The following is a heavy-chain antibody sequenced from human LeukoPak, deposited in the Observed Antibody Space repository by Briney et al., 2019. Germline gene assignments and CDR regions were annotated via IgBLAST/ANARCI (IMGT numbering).Heavy chain of an antibody. CDR3: ARYHQPSGPNWLDR. CDR1: GGSISTYF. J-gene: IGHJ5*02. Sequence: PSKTLSLTCTVSGGSISTYFWTWIRQFPGKGLEWIAYIYYTGTTSYNPSLKSRVTISVDTSKNQFSLSLSSVTAADTAVYYCARYHQPSGPNWLDRWGQGTLVTVSS. V-gene: IGHV4-59*01. D-gene: IGHD2-15*01. CDR2: IYYTGTT.